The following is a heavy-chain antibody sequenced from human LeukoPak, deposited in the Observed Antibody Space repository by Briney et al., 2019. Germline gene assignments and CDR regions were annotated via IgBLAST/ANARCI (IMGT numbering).Heavy chain of an antibody. V-gene: IGHV1-18*01. D-gene: IGHD1-26*01. CDR2: ISAYNGNT. CDR1: GYTFTKYG. J-gene: IGHJ4*02. CDR3: AREPLVVGATVDY. Sequence: ASVKVSCKASGYTFTKYGISWVRQAPGQGLEWMGWISAYNGNTNYAQKLQGRVTTTTDTSTSTAFMELRSLRSDDTAVYYCAREPLVVGATVDYWSQGTLVTVSS.